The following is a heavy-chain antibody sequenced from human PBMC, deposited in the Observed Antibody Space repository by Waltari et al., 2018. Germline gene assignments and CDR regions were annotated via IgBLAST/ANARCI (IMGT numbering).Heavy chain of an antibody. CDR3: ATTVGSYGFDP. CDR2: VDPEDGET. V-gene: IGHV1-69-2*01. D-gene: IGHD1-26*01. CDR1: GYTFTDYY. J-gene: IGHJ5*02. Sequence: EVQLVQSGAEVKKPGATVKISCKASGYTFTDYYMHWVQQAPGQGLEWMGRVDPEDGETIYAEKFQGRVTRTADTSTDTAYMELSSLRSEDTAVYYCATTVGSYGFDPWGQGTLVTVSS.